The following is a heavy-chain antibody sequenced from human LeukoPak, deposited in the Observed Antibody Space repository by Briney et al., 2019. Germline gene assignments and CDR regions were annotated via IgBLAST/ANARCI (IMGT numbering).Heavy chain of an antibody. D-gene: IGHD5-12*01. J-gene: IGHJ4*02. Sequence: PGGSLRLSCAAPGFTFSKYGIHWVRQAPGKGLEWVAVIWYDGRTKYYADSVKGRFTISRDNSKNTLYLQMNSLRAEDTAVYYCARDFEYSSSTGVYWGQGTLVTVSS. CDR3: ARDFEYSSSTGVY. V-gene: IGHV3-33*01. CDR1: GFTFSKYG. CDR2: IWYDGRTK.